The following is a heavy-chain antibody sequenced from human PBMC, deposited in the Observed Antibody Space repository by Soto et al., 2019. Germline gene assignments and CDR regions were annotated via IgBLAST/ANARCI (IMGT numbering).Heavy chain of an antibody. CDR1: GDSVSSNSAA. J-gene: IGHJ5*02. CDR3: ARDAPSRSTIKYSSGWYRENWFDP. D-gene: IGHD6-19*01. CDR2: TYYRSKWYN. V-gene: IGHV6-1*01. Sequence: SQTLSLTCAISGDSVSSNSAAWNWIRQSPSRGLEWLGRTYYRSKWYNDYAVSVKSRITINPDTSKNQFSLQLNSVTPDDTAVYYCARDAPSRSTIKYSSGWYRENWFDPWGQGTQVTVSS.